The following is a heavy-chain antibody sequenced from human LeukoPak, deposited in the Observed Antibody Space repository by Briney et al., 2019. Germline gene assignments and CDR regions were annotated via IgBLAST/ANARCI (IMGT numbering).Heavy chain of an antibody. CDR1: GFTFSSYA. J-gene: IGHJ4*02. Sequence: GGSLRLSCAAPGFTFSSYAMSWVRQAPGKGLEWVSGISRSGGSTYYADSVKARFTLSRDNSKNTVYLQMNNLRPEDTAVYYCARGGVPDYWGQGTLVTVSS. D-gene: IGHD1-1*01. CDR3: ARGGVPDY. CDR2: ISRSGGST. V-gene: IGHV3-23*01.